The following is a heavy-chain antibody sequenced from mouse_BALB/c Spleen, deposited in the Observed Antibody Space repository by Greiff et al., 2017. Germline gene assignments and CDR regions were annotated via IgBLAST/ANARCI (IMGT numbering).Heavy chain of an antibody. Sequence: EVQGVESGGGLVKPGGSLKLSCAASGFTFSDYYMYWVRQTPEKRLEWVATISDGGSYTYYPDSVKGRFTISRDNAKNNLYLQMSSLKSEDTAMYYCAREYYYGSGAMDYWGQGTSVTVSS. V-gene: IGHV5-4*02. CDR3: AREYYYGSGAMDY. J-gene: IGHJ4*01. CDR1: GFTFSDYY. CDR2: ISDGGSYT. D-gene: IGHD1-1*01.